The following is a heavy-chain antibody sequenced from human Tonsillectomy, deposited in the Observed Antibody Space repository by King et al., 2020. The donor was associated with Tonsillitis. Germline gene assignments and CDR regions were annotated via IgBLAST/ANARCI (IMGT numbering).Heavy chain of an antibody. CDR2: TYYRSKWYS. CDR3: AREGGDYCSSTSCYFGWFDP. D-gene: IGHD2-2*01. V-gene: IGHV6-1*01. J-gene: IGHJ5*02. Sequence: VQLQQSGPGLVKPSQTLSLTCAIPGDSVSSSSAAWSWIRQSPSRGLEWLGRTYYRSKWYSDYAVSVKNRITINPDTSKDQFSLQLNSVTPDDTAVYYCAREGGDYCSSTSCYFGWFDPWGQGTLVTVSS. CDR1: GDSVSSSSAA.